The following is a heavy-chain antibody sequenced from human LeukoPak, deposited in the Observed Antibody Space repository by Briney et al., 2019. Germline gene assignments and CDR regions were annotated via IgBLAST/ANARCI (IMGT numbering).Heavy chain of an antibody. Sequence: ASVKVSCKASGYTFTTYDILWVRQATGQGLEWMGWISAYNGNTNYAQKLQGRVTMTTDTSTSTAYMELRSLRSDDTAVYYCARDRVYGSGASPWGQGTLVTVSS. V-gene: IGHV1-18*01. CDR3: ARDRVYGSGASP. D-gene: IGHD3-10*01. CDR1: GYTFTTYD. CDR2: ISAYNGNT. J-gene: IGHJ5*02.